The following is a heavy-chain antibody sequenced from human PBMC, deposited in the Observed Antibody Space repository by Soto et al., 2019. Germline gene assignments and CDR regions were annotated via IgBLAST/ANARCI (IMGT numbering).Heavy chain of an antibody. D-gene: IGHD3-10*01. CDR2: IDTSGSST. CDR1: GFIFTNFW. V-gene: IGHV3-74*01. J-gene: IGHJ4*02. Sequence: GESLRLSCAASGFIFTNFWMHWVRQVPGKGLVWVSRIDTSGSSTSYADSGKGRVTISRDNAKNTVSLQMSSLRAEDTGVYYFAKDSYYFDRWSQGSLVTVSS. CDR3: AKDSYYFDR.